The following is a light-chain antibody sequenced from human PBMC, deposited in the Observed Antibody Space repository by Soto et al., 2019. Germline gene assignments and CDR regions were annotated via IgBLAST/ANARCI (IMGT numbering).Light chain of an antibody. CDR1: QSVSSY. Sequence: EIVLTQYPATLSLSPGERATLSCRASQSVSSYLAWYKQKPGQAPRLLIYDASNRATGIPARLSGSGSGTEFTLTISSIEPEDFAVYYCQQRSNWPTFGQGTRLEI. CDR3: QQRSNWPT. V-gene: IGKV3-11*01. CDR2: DAS. J-gene: IGKJ5*01.